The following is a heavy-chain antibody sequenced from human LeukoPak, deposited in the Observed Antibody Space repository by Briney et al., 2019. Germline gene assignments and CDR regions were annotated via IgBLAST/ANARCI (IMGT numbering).Heavy chain of an antibody. Sequence: SETLFLTCAVYGGSFSGYYWSWIRQPPGKGLEWIGEINHSGSTNYNPSLQSRVTISVDTPKHQFSRELSSVTAADTAVYYCARDQLERSAGFDYWGQGTLVTVSS. CDR1: GGSFSGYY. D-gene: IGHD1-1*01. J-gene: IGHJ4*02. CDR3: ARDQLERSAGFDY. V-gene: IGHV4-34*01. CDR2: INHSGST.